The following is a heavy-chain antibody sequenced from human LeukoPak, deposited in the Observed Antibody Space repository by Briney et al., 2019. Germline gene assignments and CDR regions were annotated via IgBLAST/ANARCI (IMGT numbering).Heavy chain of an antibody. Sequence: PSETLSLTCTVSGGSLSSSSYYWGWIRQPPGRGLEWIGIIYYSESTYYSPSLKSRVTISIDTSKNQFSLKLSSVTAADTAVYYCARRLAAPGRHFDYWGQGTLVTVSS. J-gene: IGHJ4*02. CDR3: ARRLAAPGRHFDY. V-gene: IGHV4-39*01. CDR1: GGSLSSSSYY. D-gene: IGHD6-13*01. CDR2: IYYSEST.